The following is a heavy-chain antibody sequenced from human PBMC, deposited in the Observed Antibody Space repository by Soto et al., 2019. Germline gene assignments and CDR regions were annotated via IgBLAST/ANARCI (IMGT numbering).Heavy chain of an antibody. V-gene: IGHV4-31*03. CDR3: ATYYYDSSGYLFDY. CDR1: CGSISSGGYY. D-gene: IGHD3-22*01. CDR2: IYYSGST. J-gene: IGHJ4*02. Sequence: PSETLSLTCTVSCGSISSGGYYWSWIRQHPGKGLEWIGYIYYSGSTYYNPSLKSRVTISVDTSKNQFSLKLSSVTAADTAVYYCATYYYDSSGYLFDYWGQGTLVTVSS.